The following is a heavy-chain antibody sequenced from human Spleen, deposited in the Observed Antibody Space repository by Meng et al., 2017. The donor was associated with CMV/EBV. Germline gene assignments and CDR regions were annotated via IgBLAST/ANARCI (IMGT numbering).Heavy chain of an antibody. Sequence: SCAASGFTFSSYAMSWVRQAPGKGLEWVSAISGSGGSTYYADSVKGRFTISRDNSKNTLYLQMNSLRAEDTAVYYCAKAFPWDRYFDLWGRGTLVTVSS. CDR2: ISGSGGST. CDR3: AKAFPWDRYFDL. CDR1: GFTFSSYA. V-gene: IGHV3-23*01. D-gene: IGHD1-26*01. J-gene: IGHJ2*01.